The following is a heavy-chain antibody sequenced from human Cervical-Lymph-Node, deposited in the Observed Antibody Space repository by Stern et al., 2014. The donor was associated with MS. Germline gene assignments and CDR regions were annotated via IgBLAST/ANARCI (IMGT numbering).Heavy chain of an antibody. CDR1: GYDFRRYA. Sequence: VQLVESGSEWKKPGASVKVSCKASGYDFRRYAMNWVRQAPGQGLEWMGWINSATGDPLYAQGFAGRFVFSLDTSVSTAYLQIVSLRTEDTAIYYCTSRGAGEFGVSPTGSWGQGTLVTVSS. D-gene: IGHD2-21*01. CDR3: TSRGAGEFGVSPTGS. J-gene: IGHJ5*02. CDR2: INSATGDP. V-gene: IGHV7-4-1*01.